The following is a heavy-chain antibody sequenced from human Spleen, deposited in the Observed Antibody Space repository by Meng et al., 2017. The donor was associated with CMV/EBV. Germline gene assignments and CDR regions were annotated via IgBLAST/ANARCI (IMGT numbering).Heavy chain of an antibody. D-gene: IGHD3-22*01. CDR3: AKTQYYYDSSGRGAFDI. Sequence: GESLKISCTASGFTFSSYWMTWVRQAPGKGLVWVSRINSDGSSTNYADSVKGRFTISRDNAKNSLYLQMNSLRAEDTAVYYCAKTQYYYDSSGRGAFDIWGQGTMVTVSS. CDR1: GFTFSSYW. J-gene: IGHJ3*02. V-gene: IGHV3-74*01. CDR2: INSDGSST.